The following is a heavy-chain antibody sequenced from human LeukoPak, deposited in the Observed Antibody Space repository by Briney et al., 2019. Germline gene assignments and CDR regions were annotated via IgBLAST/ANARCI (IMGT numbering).Heavy chain of an antibody. D-gene: IGHD2-15*01. J-gene: IGHJ6*02. Sequence: SETLSLTCTVSSGSISSYYWSWIRQPPGKGLEWIGGSYYSGSTYYNPSLKSRVTISVDTSKNQFSLKLSSVTAADTAVYYCARTRCSGGSCRGPYYYYFGMDVWGQGTTVTVSS. V-gene: IGHV4-39*07. CDR2: SYYSGST. CDR3: ARTRCSGGSCRGPYYYYFGMDV. CDR1: SGSISSYY.